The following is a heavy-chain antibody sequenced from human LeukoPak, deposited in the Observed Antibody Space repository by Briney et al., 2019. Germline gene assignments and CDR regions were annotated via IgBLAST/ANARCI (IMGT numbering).Heavy chain of an antibody. Sequence: PPETLSLTRTVSVGSISSSSYYWGWIRQPPGKGLEWMGSIYYSGSTYYNPSLKSRVTICVDTSTNQFSLKLCSVTAADTAVYYCASLTCVDIVAKIKENYYCDSSGTDDYWGQGTLVTVSS. J-gene: IGHJ4*02. V-gene: IGHV4-39*01. CDR1: VGSISSSSYY. D-gene: IGHD3-22*01. CDR3: ASLTCVDIVAKIKENYYCDSSGTDDY. CDR2: IYYSGST.